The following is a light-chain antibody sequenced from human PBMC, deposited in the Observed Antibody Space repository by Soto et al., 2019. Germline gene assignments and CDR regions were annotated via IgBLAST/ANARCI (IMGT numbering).Light chain of an antibody. V-gene: IGLV2-23*02. CDR3: CSYAGSSTFYV. Sequence: QSDLNQPASVSGSPGQSITISCNGTSSDVGSYNLVSWYQQHPGKAPKLMIYEVSKRPSGVSNRFSGSKSGNTASLTISGLQAEDEADYYCCSYAGSSTFYVFGTGTKVTVL. J-gene: IGLJ1*01. CDR1: SSDVGSYNL. CDR2: EVS.